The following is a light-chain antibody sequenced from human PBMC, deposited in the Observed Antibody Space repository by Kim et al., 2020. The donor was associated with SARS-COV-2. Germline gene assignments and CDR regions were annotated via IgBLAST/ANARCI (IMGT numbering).Light chain of an antibody. CDR2: DAS. V-gene: IGKV1-5*01. CDR3: QQYNSYSAT. J-gene: IGKJ2*01. CDR1: QTIGTY. Sequence: DIQMTQSPSTLSASIGDRVTITCRASQTIGTYLAWYHQKPGKAPKLLIYDASSLESGVPSRFSGSGSGTQFSLTISSLQPDDFATYYCQQYNSYSATFGQGTKLEI.